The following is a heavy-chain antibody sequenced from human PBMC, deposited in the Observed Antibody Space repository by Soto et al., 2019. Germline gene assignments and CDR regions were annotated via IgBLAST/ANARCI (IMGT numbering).Heavy chain of an antibody. CDR1: GDTFSFYS. V-gene: IGHV1-69*02. CDR2: INPILSMS. J-gene: IGHJ4*02. CDR3: ASSYGSGYRAFDY. Sequence: QVQLVQSGAEVRKPGSSVKVSCKASGDTFSFYSIHWVRQAPGLGLEWMGRINPILSMSNYAQRFQGRVTMTADKSTSTAYMTLSGLRSEDTAIDYCASSYGSGYRAFDYWGQGALVTVSS. D-gene: IGHD3-10*01.